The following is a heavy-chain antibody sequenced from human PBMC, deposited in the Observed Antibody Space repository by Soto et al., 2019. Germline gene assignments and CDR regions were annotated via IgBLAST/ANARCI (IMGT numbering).Heavy chain of an antibody. CDR2: INHSGST. J-gene: IGHJ4*02. V-gene: IGHV4-34*01. CDR3: ARGYYYDSSGYLYYFDY. D-gene: IGHD3-22*01. CDR1: GGSFSGYY. Sequence: SETLSLTCAVYGGSFSGYYWSWIRQPPGKGLEWIGEINHSGSTNYNPSLKSRVTISVDTSKNQFSLKLSSVTAADTAVYYCARGYYYDSSGYLYYFDYWGQGTLVTVSS.